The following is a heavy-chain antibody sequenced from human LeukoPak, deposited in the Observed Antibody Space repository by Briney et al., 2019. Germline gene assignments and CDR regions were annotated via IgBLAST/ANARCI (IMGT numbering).Heavy chain of an antibody. CDR3: ATTGVVMSGFAEGSFDY. J-gene: IGHJ4*02. V-gene: IGHV1-46*03. CDR1: GYTFTSYY. CDR2: INPSGGST. Sequence: ASVKVSCKASGYTFTSYYMHWVRQAPGQGLEWMGIINPSGGSTSYAQKFQGRVTMTRDTSTSTVYMELGSLRSEDTAVYYCATTGVVMSGFAEGSFDYWGQGTLVTVSS. D-gene: IGHD5-12*01.